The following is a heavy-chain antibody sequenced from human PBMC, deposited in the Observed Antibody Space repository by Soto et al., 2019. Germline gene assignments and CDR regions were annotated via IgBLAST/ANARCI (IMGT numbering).Heavy chain of an antibody. Sequence: QVQLQESGPGLVEPSQTLSLTCNVSGGSISSGGYHWGGIRQHPGKGLEWIAYIYDSGDTYYNPSLRSRVAISVHTSKKQFSLNLSSATAADTAVYYCARLAYSSRGGQFFDYWGQGVLVTVSS. CDR1: GGSISSGGYH. J-gene: IGHJ4*02. D-gene: IGHD6-13*01. CDR2: IYDSGDT. V-gene: IGHV4-31*03. CDR3: ARLAYSSRGGQFFDY.